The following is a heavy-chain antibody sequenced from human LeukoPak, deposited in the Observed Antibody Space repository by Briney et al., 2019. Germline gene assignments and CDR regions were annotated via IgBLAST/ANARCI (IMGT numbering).Heavy chain of an antibody. CDR1: GFTFTDYY. V-gene: IGHV3-11*04. J-gene: IGHJ4*02. D-gene: IGHD1-26*01. Sequence: GGSLRLSCAASGFTFTDYYMSWIRQAPGKGLEWVSYISSSGTVIYYGDSVKGRFTISRDNAKNSLFLQMNSLRVEDTAVYYCARLGGSYYTYWGQGTLVTVSS. CDR2: ISSSGTVI. CDR3: ARLGGSYYTY.